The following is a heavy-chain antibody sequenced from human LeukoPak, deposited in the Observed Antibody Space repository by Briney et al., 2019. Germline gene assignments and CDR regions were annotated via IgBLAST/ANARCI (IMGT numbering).Heavy chain of an antibody. J-gene: IGHJ4*02. V-gene: IGHV3-48*01. Sequence: GGSLRLSCAASGFSVHTYDMHWVRQAPGEGPEWIAYFGISGIIYYADSVRGRFTISRDSAKNSIFLQMNSLRVDDTAIYYCAGYGFYPYWGQGTPVIVSS. CDR3: AGYGFYPY. D-gene: IGHD2/OR15-2a*01. CDR1: GFSVHTYD. CDR2: FGISGII.